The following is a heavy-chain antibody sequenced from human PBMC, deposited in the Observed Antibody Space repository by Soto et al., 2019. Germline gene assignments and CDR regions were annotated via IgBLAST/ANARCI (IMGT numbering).Heavy chain of an antibody. J-gene: IGHJ3*02. CDR1: GGTFSSYT. Sequence: QVQLVQSGAEVKKPGSSVKVSCKASGGTFSSYTISWVRQAPGQGLEWMGRIIPILGIANYAQKFQGRVTITADKSTSTAYMELSSLRSEDTAVYYCARVYSDSSGYSSVAFDIWGQGTMVTVSS. V-gene: IGHV1-69*02. D-gene: IGHD3-22*01. CDR2: IIPILGIA. CDR3: ARVYSDSSGYSSVAFDI.